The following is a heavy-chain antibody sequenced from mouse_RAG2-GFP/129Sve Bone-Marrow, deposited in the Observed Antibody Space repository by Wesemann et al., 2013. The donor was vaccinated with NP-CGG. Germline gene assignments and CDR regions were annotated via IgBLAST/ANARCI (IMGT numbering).Heavy chain of an antibody. CDR3: TTGTWFAY. CDR2: IYPGSGST. V-gene: IGHV1S22*01. D-gene: IGHD4-1*01. Sequence: GLEWIGNIYPGSGSTNYDEKFKSKATLTVDTSSSTAYMQLSSLTSEDSAVYYCTTGTWFAYWGQGTLVTVSA. J-gene: IGHJ3*01.